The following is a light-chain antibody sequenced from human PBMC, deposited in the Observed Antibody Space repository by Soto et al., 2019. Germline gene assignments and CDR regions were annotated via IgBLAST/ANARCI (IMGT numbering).Light chain of an antibody. CDR3: QQDNSYPFT. CDR2: KAS. Sequence: DIQMTQSPYTLSASVGARVTITCRASQSISSWLAWYQQKPGKAPKLLIYKASSLKSGVPSRFSGSASGTEFALTISSLQPDDFATYYCQQDNSYPFTVGPGTKVDI. V-gene: IGKV1-5*03. J-gene: IGKJ3*01. CDR1: QSISSW.